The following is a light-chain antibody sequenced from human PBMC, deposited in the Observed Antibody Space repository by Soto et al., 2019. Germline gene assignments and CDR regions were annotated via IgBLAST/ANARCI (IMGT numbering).Light chain of an antibody. CDR1: SSKIGAGYD. V-gene: IGLV1-40*01. Sequence: QSVLTQPPSLSGAPGQRVTISGTGSSSKIGAGYDVHWYQHLPGTAPKVLIYGNRHRPSGVPDRFSGSKSGTSASLAITGLQADDEADYYCQSYDISLSGVVFGGGTKVTVL. CDR2: GNR. CDR3: QSYDISLSGVV. J-gene: IGLJ2*01.